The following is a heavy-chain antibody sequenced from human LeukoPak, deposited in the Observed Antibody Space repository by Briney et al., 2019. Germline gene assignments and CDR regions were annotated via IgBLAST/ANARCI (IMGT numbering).Heavy chain of an antibody. CDR1: GFTFSSYA. D-gene: IGHD4-17*01. V-gene: IGHV3-23*01. CDR2: ISGSGGST. CDR3: AKERPRMTTVTTWVDV. Sequence: GGSLRLSCAASGFTFSSYAMSWVHQAPGKGLEWVSAISGSGGSTYYADSVKGRFTISRDNSKNTLYLQMNSLRAEDTAVYYCAKERPRMTTVTTWVDVWGQGTTVTVSS. J-gene: IGHJ6*02.